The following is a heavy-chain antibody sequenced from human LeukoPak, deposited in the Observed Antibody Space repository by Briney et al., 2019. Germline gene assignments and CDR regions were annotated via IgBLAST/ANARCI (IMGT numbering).Heavy chain of an antibody. CDR1: GFTVSSNY. D-gene: IGHD2-2*02. CDR3: ASKRLVVPAAISAPATARMDV. Sequence: GGSLRLSCAASGFTVSSNYMSWVRQAPGKGLEWVSVIYSGGSTYYADSVKGRFTISRDNSKNTLYLQMNSLRAGDTAVYYCASKRLVVPAAISAPATARMDVWGQGTTVTVSS. J-gene: IGHJ6*02. V-gene: IGHV3-66*01. CDR2: IYSGGST.